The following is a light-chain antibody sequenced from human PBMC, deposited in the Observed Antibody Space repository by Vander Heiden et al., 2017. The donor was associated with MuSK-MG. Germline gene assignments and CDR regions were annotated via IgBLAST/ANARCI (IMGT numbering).Light chain of an antibody. CDR3: QQYSNWPLT. CDR1: QSVSNN. CDR2: GAS. J-gene: IGKJ1*01. V-gene: IGKV3-15*01. Sequence: ETVMTQSPVTLSVSPGERATLYCRASQSVSNNYLAWYQQKPGQAPRLLIYGASTRATGIPARFSGSGSGTEFTLTISSLQSEDFAVYYCQQYSNWPLTFGQGTKVEIK.